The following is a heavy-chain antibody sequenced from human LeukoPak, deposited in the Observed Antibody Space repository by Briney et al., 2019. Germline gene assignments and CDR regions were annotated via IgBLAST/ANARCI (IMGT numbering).Heavy chain of an antibody. D-gene: IGHD5-12*01. CDR3: AKETRSGYDSPSPTNALDY. CDR1: GFTFSNYA. Sequence: GGSLRLSCAASGFTFSNYAMSWVRQAPGKGLEWVSGISGTGGTTYYVDSVKGRFTISRDNSKNTLSLQMNSLRAEDTAVYYCAKETRSGYDSPSPTNALDYWGQGTLVTVSS. V-gene: IGHV3-23*01. J-gene: IGHJ4*02. CDR2: ISGTGGTT.